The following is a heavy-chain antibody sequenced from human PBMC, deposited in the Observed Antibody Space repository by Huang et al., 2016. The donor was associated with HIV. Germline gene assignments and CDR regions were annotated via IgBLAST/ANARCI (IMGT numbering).Heavy chain of an antibody. CDR3: ARQGVGDFVVEPTGLGAFDI. CDR2: IYPGDSDT. J-gene: IGHJ3*02. CDR1: GYTFNGYW. V-gene: IGHV5-51*01. D-gene: IGHD2-2*01. Sequence: EVQLVQSGAVVKKPGESLKISCKGSGYTFNGYWLGWVRQMPGKGLEWMGIIYPGDSDTTYSPAFQGEVTISADKSISTDYLQWSGLKASDTAMYYCARQGVGDFVVEPTGLGAFDIWGQGTMVTVSS.